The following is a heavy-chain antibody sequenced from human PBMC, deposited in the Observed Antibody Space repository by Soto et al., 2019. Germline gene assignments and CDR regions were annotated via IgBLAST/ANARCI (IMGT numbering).Heavy chain of an antibody. V-gene: IGHV1-46*03. CDR1: GYTFTTYC. Sequence: QVQLVQSGAEVMKPGASVKLSCKASGYTFTTYCIHWVRQAPGQGLEWMGIINPSSGSAGYAQKFHVSVTMTRDTPTNTFYMELSSLRSEDTAVYYCASGNDLPYYYYGLDVWGRGTTVTVSS. J-gene: IGHJ6*02. D-gene: IGHD3-16*01. CDR3: ASGNDLPYYYYGLDV. CDR2: INPSSGSA.